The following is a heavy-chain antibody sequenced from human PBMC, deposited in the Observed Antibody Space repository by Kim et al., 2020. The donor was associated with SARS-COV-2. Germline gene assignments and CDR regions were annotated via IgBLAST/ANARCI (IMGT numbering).Heavy chain of an antibody. Sequence: GGSLRLSCAASGFTFSSYGMHWVRQAPGKGLEWVAVIWYDGSNKYYADSVKGRFTISRDNSKNTLYLQMNSLRAEDTAVYYCARDAVHMTTVVNYYYYYGMDVWGQGTTVTVSS. CDR3: ARDAVHMTTVVNYYYYYGMDV. CDR1: GFTFSSYG. CDR2: IWYDGSNK. J-gene: IGHJ6*02. D-gene: IGHD4-17*01. V-gene: IGHV3-33*01.